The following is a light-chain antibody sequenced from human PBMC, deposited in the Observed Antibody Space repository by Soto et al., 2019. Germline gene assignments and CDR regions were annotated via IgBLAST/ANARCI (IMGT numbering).Light chain of an antibody. J-gene: IGKJ4*01. CDR3: QQSYNIQALT. CDR1: QNTRNY. Sequence: DIQMTHSPSSLSAAVGDRVAITCRASQNTRNYLNWYQQKPGKAPRVLIYGAASLQSGVPSRFSGSGSWTNFSLTINSLQPEDYATYYCQQSYNIQALTFGGGTKVEIK. CDR2: GAA. V-gene: IGKV1-39*01.